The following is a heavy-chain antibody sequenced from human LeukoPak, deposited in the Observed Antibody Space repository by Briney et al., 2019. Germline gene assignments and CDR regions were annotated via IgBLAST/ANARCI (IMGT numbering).Heavy chain of an antibody. Sequence: ASVKVSCKASGYTFTKYGISWVRQAPGQGLEWMGWISAYKGQTNYAQKFQGRVTMTRDTSTSTVYMELSSLRSEDTAVYYCARAKWLRFVWFDPWGQGTLVTVSS. CDR3: ARAKWLRFVWFDP. J-gene: IGHJ5*02. CDR2: ISAYKGQT. V-gene: IGHV1-18*01. CDR1: GYTFTKYG. D-gene: IGHD5-12*01.